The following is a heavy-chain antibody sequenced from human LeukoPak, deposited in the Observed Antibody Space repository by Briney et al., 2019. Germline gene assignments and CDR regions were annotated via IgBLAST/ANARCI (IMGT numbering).Heavy chain of an antibody. Sequence: GGSLRLSCAGSGFSFSHYAINWVRQAPGKGLEWVGRIKSKTDGGTTDYAAPVKGRFTISRDDSKNTLYLQMNSLKTEDTAVYYCVEGGAARFDYWGQGTLVAVSS. V-gene: IGHV3-15*01. CDR2: IKSKTDGGTT. J-gene: IGHJ4*02. D-gene: IGHD5-18*01. CDR1: GFSFSHYA. CDR3: VEGGAARFDY.